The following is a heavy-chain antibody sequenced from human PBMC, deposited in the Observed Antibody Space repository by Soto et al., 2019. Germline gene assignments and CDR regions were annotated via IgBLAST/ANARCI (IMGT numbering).Heavy chain of an antibody. CDR2: INPNSGVT. Sequence: ASVKVSCKASGYTFTGYYMHWVRQAPGQGLEWMGWINPNSGVTNYARKFQGWVTMTRDTSISTAYMELSRLGSDDTAVYYCARDKLLGYYYGMDVWGQGTTVTVSS. CDR3: ARDKLLGYYYGMDV. J-gene: IGHJ6*02. CDR1: GYTFTGYY. V-gene: IGHV1-2*04. D-gene: IGHD1-26*01.